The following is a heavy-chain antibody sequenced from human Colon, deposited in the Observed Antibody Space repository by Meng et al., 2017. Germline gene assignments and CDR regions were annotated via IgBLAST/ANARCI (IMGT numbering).Heavy chain of an antibody. CDR3: GKREYISGLTY. D-gene: IGHD6-19*01. CDR2: INPKSGGT. V-gene: IGHV1-2*06. J-gene: IGHJ4*02. CDR1: GYTFTDYY. Sequence: QVQLVHSGAEGKKPGASVKVSCKASGYTFTDYYIHWVRQAPGQGLEWMGRINPKSGGTNSAQIFQGRVTMTRDTSISTVYMELTRLRSDDTALYYCGKREYISGLTYWGQGTLVTVSS.